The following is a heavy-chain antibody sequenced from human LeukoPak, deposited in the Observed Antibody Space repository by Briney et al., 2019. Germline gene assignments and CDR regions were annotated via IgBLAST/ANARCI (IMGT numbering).Heavy chain of an antibody. CDR1: FGSISSYY. D-gene: IGHD3-3*01. Sequence: SDTLSLTCTVSFGSISSYYWSWIRQPAGKGLEWIGRIYTSGSTNYNPSLKSRVTISVDTSKNQFSLKLSSVTAADTAVYYCAREGAYDFWSGYYPFDYWGQGTLVTVSS. CDR2: IYTSGST. CDR3: AREGAYDFWSGYYPFDY. J-gene: IGHJ4*02. V-gene: IGHV4-4*07.